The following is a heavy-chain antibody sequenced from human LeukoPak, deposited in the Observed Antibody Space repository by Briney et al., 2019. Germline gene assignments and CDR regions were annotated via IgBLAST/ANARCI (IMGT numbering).Heavy chain of an antibody. CDR2: IYPGDSDT. Sequence: GESLKISCKGSGYTFTSYWIAWVRHMPGKGQEWMGIIYPGDSDTKYSPSFQGQVTISADKPISTAYLQWSSLKASDTAMYYCARRYCSAGSCLDYWGQGTLVTVSS. V-gene: IGHV5-51*01. CDR1: GYTFTSYW. D-gene: IGHD2-15*01. J-gene: IGHJ4*02. CDR3: ARRYCSAGSCLDY.